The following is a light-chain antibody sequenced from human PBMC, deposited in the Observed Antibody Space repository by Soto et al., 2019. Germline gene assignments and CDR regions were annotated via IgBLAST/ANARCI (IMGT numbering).Light chain of an antibody. V-gene: IGLV2-14*01. Sequence: QSALAQPASASGSPGQSITVSCSGTSSDVGDYYYVCWYQQHPGKAPKLQILGVTVLHSVVSHGFSGSRSDSSASMTISCLQAEDGDDYYCCSYTNRTTLTFSGGTKLDVL. CDR1: SSDVGDYYY. CDR3: CSYTNRTTLT. J-gene: IGLJ2*01. CDR2: GVT.